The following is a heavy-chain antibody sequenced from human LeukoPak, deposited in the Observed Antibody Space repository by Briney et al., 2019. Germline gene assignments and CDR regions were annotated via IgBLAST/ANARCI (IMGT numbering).Heavy chain of an antibody. J-gene: IGHJ5*02. Sequence: SQTLSLTCAVSGGSISSGGYSWSWIRQPPGKGLEWIGSIYYSGSTYYNPSLKSRVTISVDTSKNQFSLKLSSVTAADTAVYYCARRLGRIPTWGQGTLVTVSS. CDR3: ARRLGRIPT. CDR1: GGSISSGGYS. CDR2: IYYSGST. D-gene: IGHD3-3*01. V-gene: IGHV4-30-2*03.